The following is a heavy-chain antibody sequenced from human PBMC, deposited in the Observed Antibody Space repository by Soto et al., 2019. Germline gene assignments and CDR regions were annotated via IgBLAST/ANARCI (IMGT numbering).Heavy chain of an antibody. CDR2: ISGSGGST. V-gene: IGHV3-23*01. D-gene: IGHD6-19*01. J-gene: IGHJ6*02. CDR3: ANHRTYIAVAPMAV. Sequence: PGGSLRLSCAASGFTFSSYAMSWVRQAPGKGLEWVSAISGSGGSTYYADSVKGRFTISRDNSKNTLYLQMNSLRAEDTAVYYCANHRTYIAVAPMAVWGQGTTVTVSS. CDR1: GFTFSSYA.